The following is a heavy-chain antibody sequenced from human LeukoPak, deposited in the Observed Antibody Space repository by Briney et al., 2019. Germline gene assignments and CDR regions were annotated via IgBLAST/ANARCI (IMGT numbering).Heavy chain of an antibody. J-gene: IGHJ4*02. CDR2: MNPNSGNT. Sequence: ASVKVSCKASGYTFTSYDINWVRQATGQGLEWMGWMNPNSGNTGYAQKFQGRVSMTRDTSISTAYMELSRLRSDDTALYYCAREYSGYDMVSSGFDYWGQGTLVTVSS. CDR1: GYTFTSYD. V-gene: IGHV1-8*01. D-gene: IGHD5-12*01. CDR3: AREYSGYDMVSSGFDY.